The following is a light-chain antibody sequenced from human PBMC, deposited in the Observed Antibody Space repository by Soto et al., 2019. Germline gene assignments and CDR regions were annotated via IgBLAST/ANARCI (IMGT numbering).Light chain of an antibody. CDR3: QQYGSSRE. CDR1: QSISSSY. Sequence: EIVLTQSPGTLSLSPGERATLSCRASQSISSSYLAWYQQKPGQAPRLLIYGASSRATGIPDRFSGSGSGTDFTLTISRLEPEDFAVYYCQQYGSSREFGQGTKVDI. V-gene: IGKV3-20*01. CDR2: GAS. J-gene: IGKJ1*01.